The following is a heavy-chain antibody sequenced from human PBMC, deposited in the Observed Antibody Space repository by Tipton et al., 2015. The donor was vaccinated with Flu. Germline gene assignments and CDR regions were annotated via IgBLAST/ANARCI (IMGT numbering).Heavy chain of an antibody. J-gene: IGHJ5*01. CDR3: ARRDYSNYVSEPKNWFDS. CDR1: GGSISSGGAY. CDR2: IYYSGST. Sequence: LRLSCTVSGGSISSGGAYWSWIRQHPGKGLEWIGCIYYSGSTYYNPSLESRVAILMDTSKNQFSLKLSSVTAADTAVYFCARRDYSNYVSEPKNWFDSWGQGTLVTVSS. V-gene: IGHV4-31*03. D-gene: IGHD4-11*01.